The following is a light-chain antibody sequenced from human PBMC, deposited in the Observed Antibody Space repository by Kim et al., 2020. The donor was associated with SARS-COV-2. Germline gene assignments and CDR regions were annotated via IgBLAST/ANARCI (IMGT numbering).Light chain of an antibody. V-gene: IGLV2-8*01. CDR2: EVT. Sequence: ASGSPGQSVTISCTGTYNSVPWYKQHPGQAPKLMIYEVTKRPSGVPDRFSGSMSGNTASLTVSGLQAEDEAEYYCSSYVDSNNLVFGGGTQLTVL. CDR3: SSYVDSNNLV. J-gene: IGLJ3*02. CDR1: YNS.